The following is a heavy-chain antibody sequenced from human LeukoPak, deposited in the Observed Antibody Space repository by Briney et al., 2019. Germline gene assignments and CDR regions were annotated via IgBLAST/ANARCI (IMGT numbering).Heavy chain of an antibody. CDR3: ARGRYSNYHFDY. Sequence: SETLSLTCTVSGGSISSHYWSWIRQPPGKGLEWIGYIYYSGSTNYNPSLKSRVTISVDTSKKQFSLKLSSVTAADTAVYYCARGRYSNYHFDYWGQGTLVTVSS. CDR2: IYYSGST. D-gene: IGHD4-11*01. J-gene: IGHJ4*02. CDR1: GGSISSHY. V-gene: IGHV4-59*11.